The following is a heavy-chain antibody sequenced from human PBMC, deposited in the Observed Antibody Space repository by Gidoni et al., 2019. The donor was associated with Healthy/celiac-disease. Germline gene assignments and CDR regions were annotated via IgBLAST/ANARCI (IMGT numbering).Heavy chain of an antibody. CDR1: GFPFSSYA. Sequence: EVQLLESGGGLVQPGGSLRLSCAASGFPFSSYAMSWVRQAPGKGLEWVSAISGSGGSTYYADSVKGRFTISRDNSKNTLYLQMNSLRAEDTAVYYCAKDREQPFYFDYWGQGTLVTVSS. CDR3: AKDREQPFYFDY. V-gene: IGHV3-23*01. D-gene: IGHD6-13*01. CDR2: ISGSGGST. J-gene: IGHJ4*02.